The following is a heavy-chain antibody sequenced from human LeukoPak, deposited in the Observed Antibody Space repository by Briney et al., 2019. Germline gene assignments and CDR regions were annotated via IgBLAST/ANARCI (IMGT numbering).Heavy chain of an antibody. V-gene: IGHV3-66*02. CDR2: IRDSGEP. Sequence: GGSLRLSCAGSGFNVSNYYMSWVRQAPGKGLEWVSLIRDSGEPFYADSVRGRFTVSRDNSKNTMYLQMNSLRAEDTAVYYCARVGYYDSSGARDYYFDYWGQGTLVTVSS. CDR3: ARVGYYDSSGARDYYFDY. D-gene: IGHD3-22*01. J-gene: IGHJ4*02. CDR1: GFNVSNYY.